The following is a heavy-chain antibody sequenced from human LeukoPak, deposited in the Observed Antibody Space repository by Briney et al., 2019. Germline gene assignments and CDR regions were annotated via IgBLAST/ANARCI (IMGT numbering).Heavy chain of an antibody. CDR2: INHSGST. CDR3: ARGSGW. V-gene: IGHV4-34*01. Sequence: SETLSLTCAVYGGSFSGYYWSWIRQPPGKGLEWIGEINHSGSTNYNPSLESRVTISVDTSKNQFSLKLSSVTAADTAVYYCARGSGWWGQGTLVTVSS. J-gene: IGHJ4*02. CDR1: GGSFSGYY.